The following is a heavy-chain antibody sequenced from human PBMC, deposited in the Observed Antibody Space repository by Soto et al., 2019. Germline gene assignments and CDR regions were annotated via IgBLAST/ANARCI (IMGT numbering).Heavy chain of an antibody. CDR3: ARNGPDPVVRLDWGYYYGMDV. CDR2: IWYDGSNK. J-gene: IGHJ6*02. D-gene: IGHD3-16*01. CDR1: GFTFSDHY. Sequence: GGSLRLSCAASGFTFSDHYMHWVRQAPGKGLEWVAVIWYDGSNKYYADSVKGRFTISRDNSKNTLYLQMNSLRAEDTAVYYCARNGPDPVVRLDWGYYYGMDVWGQGTTVTVSS. V-gene: IGHV3-33*08.